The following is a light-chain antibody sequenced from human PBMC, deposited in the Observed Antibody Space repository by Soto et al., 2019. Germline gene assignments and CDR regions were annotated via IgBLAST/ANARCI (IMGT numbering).Light chain of an antibody. CDR2: GAS. Sequence: EIVLTQSPGTLSLSPGERVTLSCRASQSLSSTYLAWYQQKRGQAPRLLIYGASIRATGIPDRFSGSASGTDFTLSISRLEPEDSAVYFCQQYGGSPYTFGQGTKLEIK. CDR3: QQYGGSPYT. V-gene: IGKV3-20*01. J-gene: IGKJ2*01. CDR1: QSLSSTY.